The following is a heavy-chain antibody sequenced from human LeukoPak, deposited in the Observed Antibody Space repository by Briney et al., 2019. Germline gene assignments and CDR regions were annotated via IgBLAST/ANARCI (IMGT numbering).Heavy chain of an antibody. D-gene: IGHD3-22*01. CDR2: ISGSGSTT. CDR1: GFTFSSYG. V-gene: IGHV3-23*01. J-gene: IGHJ6*03. CDR3: AKHGGSGYYGRDYMDV. Sequence: GGTLRLSCAAPGFTFSSYGMSWVRQAPGKGLEWVSAISGSGSTTYSADSVKGRFTISRDNSKNTLFLQMNSLRAEDTAVYYCAKHGGSGYYGRDYMDVWGKGTTVTISS.